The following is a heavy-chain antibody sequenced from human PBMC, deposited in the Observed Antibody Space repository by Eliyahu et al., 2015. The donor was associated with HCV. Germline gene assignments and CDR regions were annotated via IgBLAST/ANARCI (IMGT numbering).Heavy chain of an antibody. CDR1: GYTFTSYG. J-gene: IGHJ3*02. Sequence: SVKVSCKASGYTFTSYGISWVRQAPGQGLEWMGWXSAYNGNTNYAQKLQGRVTXXTDTSTSTAYMELRSLRSDDPAVYYXARDPGYSGTYKVAFDIWGQGTMVTVFS. D-gene: IGHD1-26*01. V-gene: IGHV1-18*01. CDR3: ARDPGYSGTYKVAFDI. CDR2: XSAYNGNT.